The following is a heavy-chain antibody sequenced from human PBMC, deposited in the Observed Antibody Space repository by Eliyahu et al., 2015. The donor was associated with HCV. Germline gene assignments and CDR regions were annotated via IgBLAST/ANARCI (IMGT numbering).Heavy chain of an antibody. CDR2: IKSKTDGGTT. J-gene: IGHJ6*03. CDR1: GFTXSKAW. Sequence: EVQLVESGGGLVKPGGSLRLXCXASGFTXSKAWMXWVRQAPGKGLEWTGRIKSKTDGGTTDYAAPVKGRFTISRDDSKSTLYLQMNSLKTEDTAVYYCTTGAPGGFDYYLDVWGQGTTVTVSS. D-gene: IGHD3-10*01. CDR3: TTGAPGGFDYYLDV. V-gene: IGHV3-15*01.